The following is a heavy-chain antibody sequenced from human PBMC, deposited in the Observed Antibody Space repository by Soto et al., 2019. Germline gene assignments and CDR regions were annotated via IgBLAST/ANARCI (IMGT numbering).Heavy chain of an antibody. J-gene: IGHJ4*02. CDR1: GGSVSSGSYY. CDR3: AANWNFGLNF. Sequence: SETLSLTCTVSGGSVSSGSYYWSWIRQPPGKGLEWIGYIYYSGSTNYNPSLKSRVTISVDTSKSSVFLEMSDLRSDDTAVYYCAANWNFGLNFWGQGTLVTVSS. CDR2: IYYSGST. V-gene: IGHV4-61*01. D-gene: IGHD1-1*01.